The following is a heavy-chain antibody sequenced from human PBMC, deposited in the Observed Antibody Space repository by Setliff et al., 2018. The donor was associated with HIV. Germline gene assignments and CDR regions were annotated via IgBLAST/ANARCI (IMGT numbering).Heavy chain of an antibody. Sequence: PSETLSLTCAVYGGSFSGYYWSWIRQPPGKGLEWIGEINHSGSTNYNPSLESRVTISVDTSKNQFSLKLSSVTAADTAVYYCARQVGSQYSYWGQGTLVTVSS. V-gene: IGHV4-34*01. J-gene: IGHJ4*02. CDR2: INHSGST. D-gene: IGHD1-26*01. CDR3: ARQVGSQYSY. CDR1: GGSFSGYY.